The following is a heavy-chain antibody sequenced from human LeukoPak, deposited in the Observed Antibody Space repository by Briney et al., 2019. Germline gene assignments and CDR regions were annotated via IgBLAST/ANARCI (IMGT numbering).Heavy chain of an antibody. CDR2: ICGSGGST. J-gene: IGHJ4*02. CDR1: GFTFSSYA. D-gene: IGHD6-19*01. Sequence: PGGSLRLSCAASGFTFSSYAMSWVRQAPGKGLEWVSAICGSGGSTYYADSVKGRFTISRDNSKNTLYLQMNSLRAEDTAVYYCAKYSSGWYRGDYFDYWGQGTLVTVSS. CDR3: AKYSSGWYRGDYFDY. V-gene: IGHV3-23*01.